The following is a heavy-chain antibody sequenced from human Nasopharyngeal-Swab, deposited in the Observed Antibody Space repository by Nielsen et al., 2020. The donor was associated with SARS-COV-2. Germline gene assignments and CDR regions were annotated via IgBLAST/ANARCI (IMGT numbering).Heavy chain of an antibody. CDR3: ARGSTMNGYYGMDV. CDR2: INHGGST. D-gene: IGHD3-22*01. V-gene: IGHV4-34*01. J-gene: IGHJ6*02. Sequence: SETLSLTCAVYGGSFNGYYWSWIRQSPGKGLECIGEINHGGSTNYNPSLKSRVTISVDTSKTKSSLKLSSVTAADTAVYYCARGSTMNGYYGMDVWGQGTTVTVSS. CDR1: GGSFNGYY.